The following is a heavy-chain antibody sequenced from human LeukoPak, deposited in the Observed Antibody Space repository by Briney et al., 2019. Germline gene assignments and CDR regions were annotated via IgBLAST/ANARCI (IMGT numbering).Heavy chain of an antibody. CDR2: IYYSGST. J-gene: IGHJ4*02. V-gene: IGHV4-59*12. Sequence: PSETLSLTCTVSGGSISSYYWSWIRQPPGKGLEWIGYIYYSGSTNYNPSLKSRVTISVDTSKNQFSLKLSSVTAADTAVYYCARGGLRWFFFDYWGQGTLVTVSS. CDR1: GGSISSYY. D-gene: IGHD4-23*01. CDR3: ARGGLRWFFFDY.